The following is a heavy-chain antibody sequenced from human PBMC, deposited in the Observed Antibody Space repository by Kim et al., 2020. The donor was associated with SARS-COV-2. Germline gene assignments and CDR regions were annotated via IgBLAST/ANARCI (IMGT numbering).Heavy chain of an antibody. V-gene: IGHV3-30*18. CDR2: ISYDGSHK. CDR1: GFTFSTYG. D-gene: IGHD1-26*01. J-gene: IGHJ4*02. Sequence: GGSLRLSCAASGFTFSTYGMHWVRQAPGKGLEWVAVISYDGSHKYYADSVKGRFTISRDNSKNTLYLQMNSLRIEDTAVYYCAKSFSGSYFGYDYWGQGTLVTVSS. CDR3: AKSFSGSYFGYDY.